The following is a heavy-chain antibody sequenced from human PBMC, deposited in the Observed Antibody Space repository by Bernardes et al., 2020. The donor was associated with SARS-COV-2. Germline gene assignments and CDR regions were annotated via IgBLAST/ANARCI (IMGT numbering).Heavy chain of an antibody. V-gene: IGHV4-39*01. J-gene: IGHJ4*02. Sequence: SETLSLTCSVSGGSISSDSYFWGWVRQPPGKGLEWIGSMFRSASPYYKLSLKSRVTISVDTSKNQLSLKLASVTAADTAVYYCAGHKDFYGSGAWEWGRGSLVTVSS. D-gene: IGHD3-10*01. CDR3: AGHKDFYGSGAWE. CDR1: GGSISSDSYF. CDR2: MFRSASP.